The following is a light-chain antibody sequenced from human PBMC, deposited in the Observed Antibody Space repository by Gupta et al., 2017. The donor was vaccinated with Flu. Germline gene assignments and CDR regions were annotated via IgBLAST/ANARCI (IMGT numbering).Light chain of an antibody. CDR1: QDINNY. V-gene: IGKV1-33*01. J-gene: IGKJ2*01. CDR2: DAS. Sequence: DIEMTQSPYSLAASVGDRVTIACQASQDINNYLTWYHQVAGKAPKPLIYDASLWEAGVPSRFSGSGSGTYFTFTITSLHPDDVATYYCQQYNSLPHTFGQGTKLDI. CDR3: QQYNSLPHT.